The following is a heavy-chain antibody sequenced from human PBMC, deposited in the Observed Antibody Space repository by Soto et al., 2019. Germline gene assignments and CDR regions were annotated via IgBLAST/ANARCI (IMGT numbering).Heavy chain of an antibody. CDR2: IIPILGIA. CDR3: ARDRGSSSSPYGWFDP. D-gene: IGHD6-6*01. J-gene: IGHJ5*02. CDR1: GGTFSSYT. V-gene: IGHV1-69*04. Sequence: SVKVSCKASGGTFSSYTISWVRQAPGQGLEWMGRIIPILGIANYAQKFQGRVTITADKSTSTAYMELSSLRSEDTAVYYCARDRGSSSSPYGWFDPWGQGTLVTVSS.